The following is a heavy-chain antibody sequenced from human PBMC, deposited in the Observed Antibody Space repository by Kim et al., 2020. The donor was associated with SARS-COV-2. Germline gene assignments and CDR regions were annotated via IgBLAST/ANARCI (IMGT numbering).Heavy chain of an antibody. CDR2: ISYDGSHK. CDR3: ARERWYYYDISGPPRSPRDDDI. CDR1: GFTFSSYA. D-gene: IGHD3-22*01. Sequence: GGSLRLSCAASGFTFSSYAMHWVRQAPGKGLEWVAIISYDGSHKYYADSVKGRFTISRDNSKNTLYLQMNSLRAEDTAVYYCARERWYYYDISGPPRSPRDDDIWGQGTMVTVSS. V-gene: IGHV3-30*04. J-gene: IGHJ3*02.